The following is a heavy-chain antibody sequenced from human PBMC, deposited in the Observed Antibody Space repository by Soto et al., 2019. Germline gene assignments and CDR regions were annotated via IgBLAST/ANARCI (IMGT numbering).Heavy chain of an antibody. CDR3: ARDFATVAGMGNGAPPR. D-gene: IGHD6-19*01. J-gene: IGHJ1*01. CDR1: GFTFSSYA. Sequence: QVQLVESGGGVVQPGRSLRLSCAASGFTFSSYAMHWVRQAPGKGLEWVAVISYDGSNKYYADSVKGRFTISRDNSKNTVYLQMNSLRAEDTAVDYCARDFATVAGMGNGAPPRWGQGTLVTGFS. CDR2: ISYDGSNK. V-gene: IGHV3-30-3*01.